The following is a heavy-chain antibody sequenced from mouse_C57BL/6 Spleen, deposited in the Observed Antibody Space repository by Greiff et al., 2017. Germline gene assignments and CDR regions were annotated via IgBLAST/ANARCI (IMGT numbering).Heavy chain of an antibody. CDR3: ARATVVDAMDY. J-gene: IGHJ4*01. CDR1: GFTFSDYG. Sequence: EVKLMESGGGLVKPGGSLKLSCAASGFTFSDYGMHWVRQAPEKGLEWVAYISSGSSTIYYADTVKGRFTISRDNAKNTLFLQMTSLRSEDTAMYYCARATVVDAMDYWGQGTSVTVSS. D-gene: IGHD1-1*01. V-gene: IGHV5-17*01. CDR2: ISSGSSTI.